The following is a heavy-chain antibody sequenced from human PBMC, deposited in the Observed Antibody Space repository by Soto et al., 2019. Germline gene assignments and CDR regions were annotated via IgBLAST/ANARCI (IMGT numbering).Heavy chain of an antibody. CDR3: ARAGYCSSTSCSTSDYYYGMDV. CDR2: INHSGST. D-gene: IGHD2-2*01. J-gene: IGHJ6*02. CDR1: GGSFSGYY. Sequence: SETLSLTCAVYGGSFSGYYWSWIRQPPGKGLEWIGEINHSGSTNYNPSLKSRVTISVDTSKNQFSLKLGSVTAADTAVYYCARAGYCSSTSCSTSDYYYGMDVWGQGTTVTVSS. V-gene: IGHV4-34*01.